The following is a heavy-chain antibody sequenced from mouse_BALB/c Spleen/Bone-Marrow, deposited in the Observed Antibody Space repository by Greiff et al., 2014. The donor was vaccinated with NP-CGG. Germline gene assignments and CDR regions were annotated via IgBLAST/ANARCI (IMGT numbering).Heavy chain of an antibody. CDR3: ARITTATGAMDY. Sequence: VQLVESGPGLVAPSQSLSITCTVSGFSLTNYGVHWVRQPPGKGLEWLGVVWADGSTNYNSALMSRLSISKDNSKSQVFFKMNSLQTDDTAMYYCARITTATGAMDYWDQGTSVTVSS. CDR1: GFSLTNYG. D-gene: IGHD1-2*01. J-gene: IGHJ4*01. V-gene: IGHV2-9*02. CDR2: VWADGST.